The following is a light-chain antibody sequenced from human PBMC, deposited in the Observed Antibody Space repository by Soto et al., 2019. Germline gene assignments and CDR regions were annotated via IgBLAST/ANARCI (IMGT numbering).Light chain of an antibody. CDR1: QSLVHSDGIAY. V-gene: IGKV2-30*02. CDR3: MQGTHWPIT. J-gene: IGKJ5*01. Sequence: DVVMTQSPLSLPVTLGQPASISCRSNQSLVHSDGIAYFSWFQQRKGRSPRSLIYKVSNRDSGVPARFSGSGSGTDFALKISRVEAEDVGVYYCMQGTHWPITFGQGTRLEIK. CDR2: KVS.